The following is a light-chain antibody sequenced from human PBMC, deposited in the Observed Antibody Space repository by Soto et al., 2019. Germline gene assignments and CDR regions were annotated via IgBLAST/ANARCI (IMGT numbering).Light chain of an antibody. J-gene: IGKJ1*01. CDR2: GPS. Sequence: EIVMTQSPATLSVSPGERVTLSCRASQNVDTNSAWYQQKPGQPPRLLIYGPSTRATVIPARFSGSGSGTEFTLTISSLQAEDFAVYYCQQYSDWPRTFGQGTKVEIK. CDR3: QQYSDWPRT. CDR1: QNVDTN. V-gene: IGKV3-15*01.